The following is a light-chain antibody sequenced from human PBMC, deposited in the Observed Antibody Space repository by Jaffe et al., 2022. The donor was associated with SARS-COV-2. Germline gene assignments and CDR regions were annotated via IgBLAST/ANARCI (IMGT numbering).Light chain of an antibody. CDR1: QSIGSW. CDR3: QQYNTYSWT. Sequence: DIQMTQSPSTLSASVGDRVTITCRASQSIGSWLAWYQQKPGKAPRLLIYKASSLESGVPSRFSGGGSGTEFSLTISSLQPDDFATYYCQQYNTYSWTFGQGTKVEIE. CDR2: KAS. J-gene: IGKJ1*01. V-gene: IGKV1-5*03.